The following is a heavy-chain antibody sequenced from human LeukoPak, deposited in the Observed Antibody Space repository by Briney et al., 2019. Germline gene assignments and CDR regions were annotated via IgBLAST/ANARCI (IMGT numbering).Heavy chain of an antibody. CDR1: GFTFDDYA. CDR3: ARVSIFGELYYYYGMDV. CDR2: ISWNSGSI. V-gene: IGHV3-9*01. D-gene: IGHD3-3*01. Sequence: GRSLRLSCAASGFTFDDYAMHWVRQAPGKGLEWVSGISWNSGSIGYADSVKGRFTISRDNSKNTLYLQMNSLRAEDTAVYYCARVSIFGELYYYYGMDVWGQGTTVTVSS. J-gene: IGHJ6*02.